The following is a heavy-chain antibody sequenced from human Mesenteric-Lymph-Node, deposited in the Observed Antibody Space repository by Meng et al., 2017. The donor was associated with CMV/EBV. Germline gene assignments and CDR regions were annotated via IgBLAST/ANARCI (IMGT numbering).Heavy chain of an antibody. D-gene: IGHD6-6*01. CDR3: ARRTTAGRAFDI. CDR1: GFTFSSNA. CDR2: ISGSGGTT. J-gene: IGHJ3*02. Sequence: GGSLRLSCAASGFTFSSNAMNWVRQAPGKGLEWVSAISGSGGTTYYADSVKGRFTISRDNAKNSLYLQMNSLRAEDTAVYYCARRTTAGRAFDIWGQGTMVTVSS. V-gene: IGHV3-23*01.